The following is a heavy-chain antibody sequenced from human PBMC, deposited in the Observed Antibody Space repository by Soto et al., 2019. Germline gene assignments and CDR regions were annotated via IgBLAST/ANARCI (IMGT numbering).Heavy chain of an antibody. CDR1: GGSISSGGYY. V-gene: IGHV4-31*03. Sequence: QVQLQESGPGLVKPSQTLSLTCTVSGGSISSGGYYWSWIRQHPGKGLEWIGYSYYSGSTYYNPSLKSRVTISVDPSKNQFSLKLSSVTAADAAVYYCAGDAGPIPAWFDPWGQGTLVTVSS. J-gene: IGHJ5*02. D-gene: IGHD2-21*01. CDR2: SYYSGST. CDR3: AGDAGPIPAWFDP.